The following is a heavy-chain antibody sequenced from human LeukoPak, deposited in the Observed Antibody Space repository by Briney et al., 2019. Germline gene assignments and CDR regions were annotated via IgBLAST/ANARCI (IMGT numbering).Heavy chain of an antibody. J-gene: IGHJ4*02. Sequence: PGRSLRLSCAASGFTFDDYAMHWVRQAPGKGLEWVSGIGWNSGSIGYADSVKGRFTISRDNAKNSLYLQMNSLRAEDTALYYCAKVPSSGWYGGYYFDYWGQGTLVTVSS. CDR3: AKVPSSGWYGGYYFDY. D-gene: IGHD6-19*01. V-gene: IGHV3-9*01. CDR1: GFTFDDYA. CDR2: IGWNSGSI.